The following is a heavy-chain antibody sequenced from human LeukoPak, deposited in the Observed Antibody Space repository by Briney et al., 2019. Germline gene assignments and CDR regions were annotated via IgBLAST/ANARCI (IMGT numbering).Heavy chain of an antibody. CDR3: AKNLQGGTYYFDY. CDR2: ISYDGSNK. J-gene: IGHJ4*02. Sequence: GGSLRLSCAASGFTFSSYAMHWVRQAPGKGLEWVAVISYDGSNKYYADSVKGRFTISRDNSKNTLYLQMNSLRAEDTAVYYCAKNLQGGTYYFDYWGQGTLVTVSS. D-gene: IGHD1/OR15-1a*01. V-gene: IGHV3-30-3*02. CDR1: GFTFSSYA.